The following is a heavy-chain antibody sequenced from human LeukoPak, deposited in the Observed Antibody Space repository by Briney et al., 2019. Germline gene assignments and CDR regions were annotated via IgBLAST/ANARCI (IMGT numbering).Heavy chain of an antibody. CDR2: INWSGGST. J-gene: IGHJ1*01. V-gene: IGHV3-20*04. Sequence: GGSLRLSCAASGFTFDDYGMTWVRQAPGKGLEWVSGINWSGGSTGYADSVKGRFTISRDNAKHSLYLQMNSLRAEDTALYYCAISGGDHVVQHWGQGTLVTVSS. CDR1: GFTFDDYG. CDR3: AISGGDHVVQH. D-gene: IGHD3-10*01.